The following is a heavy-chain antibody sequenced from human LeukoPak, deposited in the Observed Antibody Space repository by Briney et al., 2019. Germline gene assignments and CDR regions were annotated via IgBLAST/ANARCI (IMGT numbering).Heavy chain of an antibody. CDR1: GYSFTNYA. D-gene: IGHD4-17*01. V-gene: IGHV1-3*01. J-gene: IGHJ4*02. CDR3: ARAIWTSTVTTYYLDY. Sequence: ASVKVSCKAAGYSFTNYAIQWVRQAPGQRLEGMGWINACNGKTKYSQKFQGRVTITRDTSSTTAYMELSGLRSEDTAVYYCARAIWTSTVTTYYLDYWGQGTLVTVSS. CDR2: INACNGKT.